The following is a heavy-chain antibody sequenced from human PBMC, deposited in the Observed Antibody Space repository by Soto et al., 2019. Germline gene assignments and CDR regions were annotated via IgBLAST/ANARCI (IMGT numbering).Heavy chain of an antibody. Sequence: GGSLRLSCAASGFSFKSFAMHWVRQAPGKGLEWVAILWYDGSNEYYADSVKGRFTISRDISKNTLYLQMNSLRAEDTAVYYCARGERTVSGMDAWGQGTTVTVSS. CDR1: GFSFKSFA. J-gene: IGHJ6*02. V-gene: IGHV3-33*01. CDR2: LWYDGSNE. D-gene: IGHD2-21*02. CDR3: ARGERTVSGMDA.